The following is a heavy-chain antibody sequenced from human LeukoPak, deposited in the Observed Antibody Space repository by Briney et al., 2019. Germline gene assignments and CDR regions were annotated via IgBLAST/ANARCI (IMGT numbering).Heavy chain of an antibody. CDR1: GFTFSNYN. CDR2: ISTGGRAI. J-gene: IGHJ4*02. Sequence: GGSLRLSCAASGFTFSNYNMNWVRQAPGKGLEWVSYISTGGRAIFYADSVKGRFTISRDNAKNSLFLQMNSLRDEDTAVYYCARVPLYDRSGYYFDYWGLGTLVTVSS. D-gene: IGHD3-22*01. V-gene: IGHV3-48*02. CDR3: ARVPLYDRSGYYFDY.